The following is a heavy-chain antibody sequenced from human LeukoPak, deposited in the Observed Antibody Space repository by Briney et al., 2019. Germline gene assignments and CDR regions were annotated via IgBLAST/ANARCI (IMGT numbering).Heavy chain of an antibody. J-gene: IGHJ4*02. CDR1: GFTFSTYW. V-gene: IGHV3-74*01. CDR3: ARDLFYDSSGFYASDY. CDR2: INSDGSST. D-gene: IGHD3-22*01. Sequence: GRSLRLSCAASGFTFSTYWMHWVRQAPGKGLVWVSRINSDGSSTVYADSVKGRFTISRDNAKNTLYLQMNSLRAEDTAVYYCARDLFYDSSGFYASDYWGQGTLVTVSS.